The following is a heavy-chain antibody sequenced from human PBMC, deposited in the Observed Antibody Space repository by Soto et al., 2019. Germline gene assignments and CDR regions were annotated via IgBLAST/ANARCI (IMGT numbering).Heavy chain of an antibody. CDR1: GFSFSTYS. CDR2: ISSRSDT. CDR3: AREETAWPLAYGLDV. Sequence: GGSLRLSCAASGFSFSTYSMNWVRQAPGKGLEWVSSISSRSDTYYADSVKGRFTISRDNAKNSVSLQMDSLRAEDAAVYYCAREETAWPLAYGLDVWGQGTPVTVYS. D-gene: IGHD2-21*02. V-gene: IGHV3-21*01. J-gene: IGHJ6*02.